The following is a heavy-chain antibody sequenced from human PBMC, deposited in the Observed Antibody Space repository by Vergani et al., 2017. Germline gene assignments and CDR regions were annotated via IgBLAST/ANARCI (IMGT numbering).Heavy chain of an antibody. V-gene: IGHV1-2*02. CDR2: INPNSGGT. CDR1: GYTFTGYY. CDR3: ARDLKRGMPYYFDY. J-gene: IGHJ4*02. D-gene: IGHD2-2*01. Sequence: QVQLVQSGAEVKKPGASVKVSCKASGYTFTGYYMPWVRQAPGQGLEWMGWINPNSGGTNYAQKFQGRVTMTRDTSISTAYMELSRLRSDETAVYYCARDLKRGMPYYFDYWGQGTLVTVSS.